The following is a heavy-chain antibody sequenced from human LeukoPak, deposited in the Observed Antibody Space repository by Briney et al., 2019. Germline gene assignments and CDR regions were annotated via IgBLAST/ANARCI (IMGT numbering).Heavy chain of an antibody. Sequence: GGSLRLSCAASGFTFSSYWMGWVRQAPGKGLEWVANIKQDGSEKYYVDSVKGRFTISRDNSKNTLYLQMNSLRAEDTAVYYCAKEKVVVAASGWFDPWGQGTLVTVSS. CDR2: IKQDGSEK. CDR3: AKEKVVVAASGWFDP. D-gene: IGHD2-15*01. CDR1: GFTFSSYW. V-gene: IGHV3-7*03. J-gene: IGHJ5*02.